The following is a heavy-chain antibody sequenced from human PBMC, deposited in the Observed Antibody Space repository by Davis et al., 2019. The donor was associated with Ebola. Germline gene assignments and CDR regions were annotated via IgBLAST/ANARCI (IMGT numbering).Heavy chain of an antibody. D-gene: IGHD2-21*01. CDR3: ATKNIVTQGLFYFHT. CDR1: GASIGDHY. J-gene: IGHJ1*01. CDR2: FFSSELT. Sequence: SGTLSLTCTVSGASIGDHYCAWFRQSPGRGLEYIGYFFSSELTDYNPSLRGRVTLSVDLHKNQFSLKLTSVTAADTAVYYCATKNIVTQGLFYFHTWGRGTLVAVST. V-gene: IGHV4-59*11.